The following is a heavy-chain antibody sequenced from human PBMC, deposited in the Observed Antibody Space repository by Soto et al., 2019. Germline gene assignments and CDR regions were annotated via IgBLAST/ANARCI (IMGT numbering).Heavy chain of an antibody. CDR3: ARERETGDRRDAFDI. CDR2: ISSSSSYI. Sequence: GGSLRLSCAASGFTFSSYSMNWVRQAPGKGLEWVSSISSSSSYIYYADSVKGRFTISRDNAKNSLYLQMNSLRAEDTAVYYCARERETGDRRDAFDIWGQGTMVTVSS. D-gene: IGHD7-27*01. CDR1: GFTFSSYS. J-gene: IGHJ3*02. V-gene: IGHV3-21*01.